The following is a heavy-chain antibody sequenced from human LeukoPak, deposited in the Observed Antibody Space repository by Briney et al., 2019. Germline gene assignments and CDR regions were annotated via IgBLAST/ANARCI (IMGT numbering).Heavy chain of an antibody. CDR1: GGSMSGYF. V-gene: IGHV4-4*07. J-gene: IGHJ4*02. Sequence: SETLSLTCTVSGGSMSGYFWSWIRQPAGKGLEWIGRVYTTGSTNYNPSLKSRVTISVDTSKNQFSLKLSSVTAADTAVYYCARGPLGYYYDSSGHAWVDYWGQGTLVTVSS. CDR2: VYTTGST. CDR3: ARGPLGYYYDSSGHAWVDY. D-gene: IGHD3-22*01.